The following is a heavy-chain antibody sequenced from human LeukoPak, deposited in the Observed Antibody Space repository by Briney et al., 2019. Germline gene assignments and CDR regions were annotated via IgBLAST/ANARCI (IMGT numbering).Heavy chain of an antibody. Sequence: ASVKVSCKASGYTFTSYAMNWVRQAPGQGLEWMGWINAGNGNTKYSQEFQGRVTITRDTSASTAYMELSSLRSEDMAVYYCARDRSLVGATQYYFDYWGQGTLVTVSS. D-gene: IGHD1-26*01. CDR3: ARDRSLVGATQYYFDY. CDR2: INAGNGNT. J-gene: IGHJ4*02. CDR1: GYTFTSYA. V-gene: IGHV1-3*03.